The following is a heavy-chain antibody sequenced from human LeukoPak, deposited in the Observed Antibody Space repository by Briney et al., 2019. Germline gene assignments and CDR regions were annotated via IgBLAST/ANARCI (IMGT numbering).Heavy chain of an antibody. D-gene: IGHD4-17*01. CDR3: ATSQGPTVTTDYYYYMDV. CDR2: ISGSGGST. J-gene: IGHJ6*03. Sequence: GGSLRLSCAASGFTFSSHAMSWVRQAPGKGLEWVSAISGSGGSTYYADPVKGRFTISRDNSKNTLYLQMDSLRAEDTAVYYCATSQGPTVTTDYYYYMDVWGKGTTVTVSS. V-gene: IGHV3-23*01. CDR1: GFTFSSHA.